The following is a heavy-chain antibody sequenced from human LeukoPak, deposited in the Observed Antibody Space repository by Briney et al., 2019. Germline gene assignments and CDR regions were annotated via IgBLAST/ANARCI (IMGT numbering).Heavy chain of an antibody. CDR3: ARASGIAAAGPMDV. CDR2: INHSGST. CDR1: GGSFSGYY. D-gene: IGHD6-13*01. Sequence: SETLSLTCAVYGGSFSGYYWSWIRQPPGKGLEWIGEINHSGSTNYNPSLKSRVTISVDTSKNQFSLKLSSVTAADTAVYYCARASGIAAAGPMDVWGQGTTVIVSS. J-gene: IGHJ6*02. V-gene: IGHV4-34*01.